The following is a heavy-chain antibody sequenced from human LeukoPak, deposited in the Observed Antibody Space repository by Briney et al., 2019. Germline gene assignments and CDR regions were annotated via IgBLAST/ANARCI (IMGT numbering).Heavy chain of an antibody. J-gene: IGHJ4*02. Sequence: SETLSLTCTVSGGSISSISYYWGWIRQPPGKGLAWIGHIYYSGSTFYNPSLKSRVTISVDTSKNQFSLKLRSVTAADTAMFYCARLYGNFQNYYDYWGQGTLAAVPS. D-gene: IGHD1-7*01. CDR3: ARLYGNFQNYYDY. CDR2: IYYSGST. V-gene: IGHV4-39*07. CDR1: GGSISSISYY.